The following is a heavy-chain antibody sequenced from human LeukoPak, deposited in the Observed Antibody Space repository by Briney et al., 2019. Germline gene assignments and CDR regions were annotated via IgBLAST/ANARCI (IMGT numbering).Heavy chain of an antibody. CDR1: GFNFISYS. V-gene: IGHV3-21*01. J-gene: IGHJ4*02. CDR3: ARAMVRGVNDY. CDR2: ISSSSVYI. Sequence: GGSRRLSFVASGFNFISYSINWFRQAPGKGLDWVSSISSSSVYIYYADSAKGRFTISRDNAKSSLYLQMSSLRAEDTAVYYCARAMVRGVNDYWGQGTLVTVSS. D-gene: IGHD3-10*01.